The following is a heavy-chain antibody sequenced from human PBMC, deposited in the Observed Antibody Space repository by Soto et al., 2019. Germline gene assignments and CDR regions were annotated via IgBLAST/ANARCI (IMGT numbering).Heavy chain of an antibody. CDR2: ISDSDGGT. CDR1: VFTFSSYF. Sequence: VGSLRLSCAASVFTFSSYFMSCVRQAPGKGLGWVSSISDSDGGTYYADSVKGRFTISRDNSKNTLYLQMNSLRAEDTAVYYCAKDLMTTRGAFHIWQQATMVSV. V-gene: IGHV3-23*01. J-gene: IGHJ3*02. CDR3: AKDLMTTRGAFHI. D-gene: IGHD4-17*01.